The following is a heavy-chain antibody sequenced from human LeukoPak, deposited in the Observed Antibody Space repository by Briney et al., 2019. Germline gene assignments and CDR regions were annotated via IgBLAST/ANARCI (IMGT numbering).Heavy chain of an antibody. D-gene: IGHD3-22*01. CDR2: IYYSGST. V-gene: IGHV4-59*12. CDR1: GGSISSYY. CDR3: ARDPYYYDSSGYYS. J-gene: IGHJ4*02. Sequence: SETLSLTCTVSGGSISSYYWSWIRQPPGKGLEWIGYIYYSGSTYYNPSLKSRVTISVDTSKNQFSLKLSSVTAADTAVYYCARDPYYYDSSGYYSWGQGTLVTVSS.